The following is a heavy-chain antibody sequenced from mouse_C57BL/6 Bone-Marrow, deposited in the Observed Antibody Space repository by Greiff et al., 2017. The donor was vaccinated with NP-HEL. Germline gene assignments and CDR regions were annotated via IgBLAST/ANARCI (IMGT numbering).Heavy chain of an antibody. CDR1: GFTFSDYY. CDR2: ISNGGGST. CDR3: ARKAGDYAMDY. J-gene: IGHJ4*01. V-gene: IGHV5-12*01. Sequence: EVQGVESGGGLVQPGGSLKLSCAASGFTFSDYYMYWVRQTPEKRLEWVAYISNGGGSTYYPDTVKGRFTISRDNAKNTLYLQMSRLKSEDTAMYYCARKAGDYAMDYWGQGTSVTVSS.